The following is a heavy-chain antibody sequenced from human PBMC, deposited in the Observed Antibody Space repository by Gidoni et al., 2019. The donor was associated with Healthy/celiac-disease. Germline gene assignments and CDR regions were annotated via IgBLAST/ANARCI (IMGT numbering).Heavy chain of an antibody. J-gene: IGHJ2*01. Sequence: QLQLQESGPGLVKPSETLSLPCTVSGASISSSSYHWGWIRQPPGKGLEWIGSIYYSGSTYYNPSLKSRVTISVDTSKNQFSLKLSSVTAADTAVYYCARHNTIFGLHNTWYFDLWGRGTLVTVSS. D-gene: IGHD3-3*01. V-gene: IGHV4-39*01. CDR3: ARHNTIFGLHNTWYFDL. CDR1: GASISSSSYH. CDR2: IYYSGST.